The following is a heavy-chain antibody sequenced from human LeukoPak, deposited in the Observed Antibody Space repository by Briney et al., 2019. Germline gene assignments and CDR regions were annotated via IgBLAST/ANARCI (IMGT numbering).Heavy chain of an antibody. Sequence: GGSLRLSCAASGFTFSDFGMHWVRQAPGKGLDWVSFISYDGSETNYADSVKGRFTISKDNSKNTLYLQMNTLRPEDTAAYHCWKDQGGSGNPGNWGQGTLVTVSS. CDR2: ISYDGSET. V-gene: IGHV3-30*02. CDR3: WKDQGGSGNPGN. J-gene: IGHJ4*02. CDR1: GFTFSDFG. D-gene: IGHD3-10*01.